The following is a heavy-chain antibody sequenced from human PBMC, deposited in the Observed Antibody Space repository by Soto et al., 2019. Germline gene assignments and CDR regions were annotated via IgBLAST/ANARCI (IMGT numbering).Heavy chain of an antibody. CDR1: GFTFSSYS. Sequence: EVQLVESGGGLVQPGGSLRLSCAASGFTFSSYSMNWVRQAPGKGLEWVSYISSSSTIYYADSVKGRFTISRDNAKNSLYLQMNSLRDEDTAVYYCAGDDAAGVGPLYYYYYGMDVWGQGTTVTVSS. V-gene: IGHV3-48*02. J-gene: IGHJ6*02. CDR2: ISSSSTI. CDR3: AGDDAAGVGPLYYYYYGMDV. D-gene: IGHD6-13*01.